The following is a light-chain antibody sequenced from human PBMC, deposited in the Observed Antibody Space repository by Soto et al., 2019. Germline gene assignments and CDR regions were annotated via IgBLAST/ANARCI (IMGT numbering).Light chain of an antibody. J-gene: IGKJ5*01. CDR2: DAS. V-gene: IGKV3-11*01. Sequence: EIVLTQSPATLSLSPWERATLSCRASQSVSSYLAWYQQKPGQAPRLLIYDASNRATGIPARFSGSGSGTDFTLTISSLEPEDFAVYYCQQRSNWPQITFGQGTRLEIK. CDR3: QQRSNWPQIT. CDR1: QSVSSY.